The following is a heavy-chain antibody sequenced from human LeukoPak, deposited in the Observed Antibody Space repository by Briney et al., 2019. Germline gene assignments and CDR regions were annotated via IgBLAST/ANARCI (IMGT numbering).Heavy chain of an antibody. CDR3: ARVNRYSSSWYGSVGYGMDV. D-gene: IGHD6-13*01. CDR2: ISAYNGYT. CDR1: GYTFTSYG. V-gene: IGHV1-18*01. J-gene: IGHJ6*02. Sequence: GASVKVSCKASGYTFTSYGISWVRQAPGQGLEWMGWISAYNGYTNYAQKLQGRVTMTTDTSTSTAYMELRSLRSDDTAVYYCARVNRYSSSWYGSVGYGMDVWGQGTTVTVSS.